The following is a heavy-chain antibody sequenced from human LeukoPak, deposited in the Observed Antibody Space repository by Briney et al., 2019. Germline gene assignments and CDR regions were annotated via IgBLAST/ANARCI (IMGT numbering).Heavy chain of an antibody. Sequence: PSETLSLTCTVSGGSISSSAYYWGWIRQAPGKGLEWIGSMYYNGNPYYKPSLKSRVTMSIDLSKNQLSLNLTSVTAADTAIYYCARHASWFDPWGQGTLVTVSS. CDR2: MYYNGNP. J-gene: IGHJ5*02. V-gene: IGHV4-39*01. CDR1: GGSISSSAYY. CDR3: ARHASWFDP.